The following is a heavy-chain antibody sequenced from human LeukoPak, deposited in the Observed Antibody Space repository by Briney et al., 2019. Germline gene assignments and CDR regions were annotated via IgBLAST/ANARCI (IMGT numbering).Heavy chain of an antibody. V-gene: IGHV3-21*01. CDR2: ISSSSDHI. Sequence: GGSLRLSCAASGSTFTSYSMNWVRQAPGKGLEWVSSISSSSDHIAYADSVKGRFTISRDNAKNALYLQVNSLRAEDTAVYYCARGVVPAAFDYWGQGTLVTVSS. CDR1: GSTFTSYS. D-gene: IGHD2-2*01. CDR3: ARGVVPAAFDY. J-gene: IGHJ4*02.